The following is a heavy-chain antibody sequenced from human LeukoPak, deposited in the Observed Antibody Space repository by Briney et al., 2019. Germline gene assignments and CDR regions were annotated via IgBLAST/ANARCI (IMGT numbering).Heavy chain of an antibody. CDR1: GGSISSSSYY. V-gene: IGHV4-39*07. CDR2: IYYSGST. Sequence: SETLSLTCTVSGGSISSSSYYWGWIRQPPGKGLEWIGSIYYSGSTYYNPSLKSRVTISVDTSKNQFSLKLSSVTAADTAVYYCARAYLPAAAYFDYWGQGTLVTVSS. D-gene: IGHD2-2*01. J-gene: IGHJ4*02. CDR3: ARAYLPAAAYFDY.